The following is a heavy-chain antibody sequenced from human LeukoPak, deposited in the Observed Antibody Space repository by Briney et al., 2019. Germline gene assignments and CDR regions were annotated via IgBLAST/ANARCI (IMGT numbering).Heavy chain of an antibody. CDR1: GYTFTSYG. CDR3: ARVNYDSSGYYYVRSFDY. J-gene: IGHJ4*02. V-gene: IGHV1-18*01. Sequence: ASAKVSCKASGYTFTSYGISWARQAPGQGLEWMGWISAYNGNTNYAQKLQGRVTMTTDTSTSTAYMELRSLRSDDTAVYYCARVNYDSSGYYYVRSFDYWGQGTLVTVSS. D-gene: IGHD3-22*01. CDR2: ISAYNGNT.